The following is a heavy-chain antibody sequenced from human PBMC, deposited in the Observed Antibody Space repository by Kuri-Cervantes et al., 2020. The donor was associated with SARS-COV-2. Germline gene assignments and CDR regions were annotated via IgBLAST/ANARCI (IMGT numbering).Heavy chain of an antibody. D-gene: IGHD1-26*01. J-gene: IGHJ6*02. Sequence: GGSLRLSCAASGFTFSSYAMSWVRQAPGKGLEWVSAISGSGGSTYYADSVKGRFTISRDNSKNTLYLQMNSLRAEDTAVYYCAKDGGSYSVSSAYGMDVWGQGTTVTVSS. CDR2: ISGSGGST. CDR1: GFTFSSYA. V-gene: IGHV3-23*01. CDR3: AKDGGSYSVSSAYGMDV.